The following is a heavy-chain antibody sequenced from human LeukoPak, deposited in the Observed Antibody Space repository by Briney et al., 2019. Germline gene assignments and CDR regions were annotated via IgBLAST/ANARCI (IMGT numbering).Heavy chain of an antibody. CDR2: INHSGST. V-gene: IGHV4-34*01. D-gene: IGHD3-3*01. CDR3: ARAYRIWSGTLGY. CDR1: GXSFSGYY. Sequence: PSETLSLTWAVYGXSFSGYYRSWIRQPPGKGLEWIGEINHSGSTNYNPSLKSRVTISVDTSKNQFSLKLSSVTAADTAVYYCARAYRIWSGTLGYWGQGTLVTVSS. J-gene: IGHJ4*02.